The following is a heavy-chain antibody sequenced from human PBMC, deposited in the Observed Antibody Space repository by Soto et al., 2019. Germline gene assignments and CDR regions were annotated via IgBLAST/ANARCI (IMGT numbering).Heavy chain of an antibody. CDR1: GFTFSTYG. CDR2: ISNDGSNE. V-gene: IGHV3-30*18. CDR3: AKDYYDSGSYSLGSY. D-gene: IGHD3-10*01. J-gene: IGHJ4*02. Sequence: GSLRLSCAASGFTFSTYGMHWVRQAPGKGLEWVALISNDGSNEYYADSVKGRFTISRDSSKNTLYLQMNSLRAEDTAVYYCAKDYYDSGSYSLGSYWGQGTLVTVSS.